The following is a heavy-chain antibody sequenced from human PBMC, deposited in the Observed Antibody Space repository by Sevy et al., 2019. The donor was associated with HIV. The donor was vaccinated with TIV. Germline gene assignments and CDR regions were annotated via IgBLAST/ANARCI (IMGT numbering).Heavy chain of an antibody. V-gene: IGHV3-48*01. D-gene: IGHD6-6*01. CDR3: ARGLGALPGYYYAMDV. Sequence: GGSLRLSCAASGFIFSSYSMNWVRQAPGKGLEWISYISDSSSPRYYAVSVKGRFTISGDKAKNSLYLQMNSLTAEDTAVYYCARGLGALPGYYYAMDVWGQGTTVTVSS. J-gene: IGHJ6*02. CDR2: ISDSSSPR. CDR1: GFIFSSYS.